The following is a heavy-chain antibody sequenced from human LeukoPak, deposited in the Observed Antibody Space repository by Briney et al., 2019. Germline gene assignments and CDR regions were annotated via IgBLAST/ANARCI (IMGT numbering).Heavy chain of an antibody. D-gene: IGHD1-14*01. CDR2: IIPIFGTA. J-gene: IGHJ5*02. CDR1: RGTVSPYG. V-gene: IGHV1-69*05. CDR3: ARTPRSPWNNWFDP. Sequence: VASVKVSCEASRGTVSPYGISWVRQAPGQGLEWMGGIIPIFGTANYAQKFQGRVTITTDESTSTAYMELSSLRSEDTAVYYCARTPRSPWNNWFDPWGQGTLVTVSS.